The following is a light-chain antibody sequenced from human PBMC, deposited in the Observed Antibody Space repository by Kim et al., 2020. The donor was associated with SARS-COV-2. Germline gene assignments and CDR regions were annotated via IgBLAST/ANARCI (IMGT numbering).Light chain of an antibody. J-gene: IGLJ3*02. CDR2: YDT. CDR1: NIGTKT. V-gene: IGLV3-21*04. CDR3: QVWDSSSDHPV. Sequence: APGKRASITCGGDNIGTKTVHWYQHKPGQAPVLVIYYDTDRPSGIPERFSGSNSGNTATLTISRVEAGDEADYCCQVWDSSSDHPVFGGGTQLTVL.